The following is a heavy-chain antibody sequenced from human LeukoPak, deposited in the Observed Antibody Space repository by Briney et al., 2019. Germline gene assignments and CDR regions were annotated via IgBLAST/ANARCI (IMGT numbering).Heavy chain of an antibody. CDR1: GFTFSSHE. J-gene: IGHJ5*02. V-gene: IGHV3-48*03. CDR3: AREVKTASGSWWFDA. D-gene: IGHD6-13*01. CDR2: ISGSGTVI. Sequence: GGSLRLSCAAFGFTFSSHEMNWVRQAPGKGLEWVAYISGSGTVIYYADSVKGRFTISRDNAKDSLYLQMDGLRAEDTAVYYCAREVKTASGSWWFDARGQGTLVTVSS.